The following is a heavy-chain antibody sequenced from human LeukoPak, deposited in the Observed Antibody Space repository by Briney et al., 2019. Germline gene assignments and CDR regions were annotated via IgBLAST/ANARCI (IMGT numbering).Heavy chain of an antibody. J-gene: IGHJ6*03. CDR3: ARLVYYYMDV. V-gene: IGHV4-39*01. CDR2: IYYSGST. Sequence: SETLSLTCTVSGGSISSSSYYWGWIRQPPGKGLEWIGSIYYSGSTYYNPSLKSRVTISVDTSKNQFSLKLSSVTAAGTAVYYCARLVYYYMDVWGKGTTVTVSS. CDR1: GGSISSSSYY.